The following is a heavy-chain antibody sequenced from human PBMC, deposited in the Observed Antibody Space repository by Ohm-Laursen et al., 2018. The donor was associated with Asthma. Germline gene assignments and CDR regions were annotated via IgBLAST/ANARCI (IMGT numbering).Heavy chain of an antibody. CDR3: ARATMVRGPAGFDY. Sequence: ASVKVSCKASGYTFTSYGINWVRQAPGQGLEWMGWISAYNGNTNYAQKLQGRVTMTTDTSTSTAYMELRSLRSEDTAVYYCARATMVRGPAGFDYWGQGTLVTVSS. J-gene: IGHJ4*02. V-gene: IGHV1-18*01. CDR2: ISAYNGNT. CDR1: GYTFTSYG. D-gene: IGHD3-10*01.